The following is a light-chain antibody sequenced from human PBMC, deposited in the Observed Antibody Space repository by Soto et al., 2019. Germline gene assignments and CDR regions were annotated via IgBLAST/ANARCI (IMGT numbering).Light chain of an antibody. J-gene: IGKJ1*01. CDR3: QQYNNRST. V-gene: IGKV3-15*01. CDR2: GAS. Sequence: EIVLTQSPATLSLSPGERATLSCGASQSVSSNLAWYQQKPGQAPRLLIYGASTRATGIPARFSGSGSGTEFTLTISSLQSEDFAVYYCQQYNNRSTFGQGTKVDIK. CDR1: QSVSSN.